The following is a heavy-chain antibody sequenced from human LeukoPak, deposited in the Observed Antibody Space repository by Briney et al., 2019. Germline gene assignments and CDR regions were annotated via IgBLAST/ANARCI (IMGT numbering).Heavy chain of an antibody. CDR1: GGSISSYY. J-gene: IGHJ4*02. CDR2: IYYSGNT. D-gene: IGHD3-10*01. Sequence: SETLSLTCTVSGGSISSYYWSWIRQPPGKGLEWIGYIYYSGNTNYNPSLKSRVTISVDTSKNQFSLKLNSVTAADTAVYYCARGVRNFDYWGQGTLVTVSS. V-gene: IGHV4-59*12. CDR3: ARGVRNFDY.